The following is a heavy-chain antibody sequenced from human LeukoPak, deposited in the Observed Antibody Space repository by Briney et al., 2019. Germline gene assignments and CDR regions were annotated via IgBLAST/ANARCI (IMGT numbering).Heavy chain of an antibody. V-gene: IGHV3-30*18. CDR1: GFTFSSYG. CDR3: AKDLLRATYYYYGMDV. Sequence: GRSLRLSCAASGFTFSSYGMHWVRQAPGKGLEWVAVISYDGSNKYYADSVKGRFTISRDNSKNTLYLQMNGLRAEDTAVYYCAKDLLRATYYYYGMDVWGQGTTVTVSS. CDR2: ISYDGSNK. J-gene: IGHJ6*02.